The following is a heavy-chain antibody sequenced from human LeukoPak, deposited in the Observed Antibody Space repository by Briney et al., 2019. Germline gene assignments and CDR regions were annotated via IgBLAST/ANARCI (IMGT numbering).Heavy chain of an antibody. CDR2: IYSGGST. J-gene: IGHJ4*02. Sequence: GGSLRLSCVVSGFTVSNNYMSWVRQATRKGLEWVSLIYSGGSTYYADSVKGRFTISRDNSKNTVCLQMNSLRAEDTAMYYCARRDDHNGKDYWGQGTLVTVSS. D-gene: IGHD5-24*01. CDR3: ARRDDHNGKDY. CDR1: GFTVSNNY. V-gene: IGHV3-53*01.